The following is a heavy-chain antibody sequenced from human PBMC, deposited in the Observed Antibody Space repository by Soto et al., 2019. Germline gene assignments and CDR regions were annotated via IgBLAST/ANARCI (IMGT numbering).Heavy chain of an antibody. CDR2: INSGGST. Sequence: LRLSCAASGFTVSVNLMNWVRQAPGKGLEWVSVINSGGSTDYADSVKGRFTISRDISRNTLYLQMNSLRAEDTAVYYCVRENYYDGMDVWSQGTTVTVSS. V-gene: IGHV3-66*01. CDR3: VRENYYDGMDV. CDR1: GFTVSVNL. J-gene: IGHJ6*02.